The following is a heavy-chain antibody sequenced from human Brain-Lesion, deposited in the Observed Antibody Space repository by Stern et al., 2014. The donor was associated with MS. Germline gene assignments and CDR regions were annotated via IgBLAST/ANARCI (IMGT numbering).Heavy chain of an antibody. Sequence: QVQLVQSGPGLVKPSGTLSLTCAVSGGSISSSNWWSWVRQSPGKGLEWIGESDHSGSTIYNPSLKSRVTVSVDKSKNRFSLNLRFVTAADTALYFCARFPASRPHVFDSWGQGTLVTVSS. CDR2: SDHSGST. J-gene: IGHJ4*02. CDR3: ARFPASRPHVFDS. V-gene: IGHV4-4*02. D-gene: IGHD6-13*01. CDR1: GGSISSSNW.